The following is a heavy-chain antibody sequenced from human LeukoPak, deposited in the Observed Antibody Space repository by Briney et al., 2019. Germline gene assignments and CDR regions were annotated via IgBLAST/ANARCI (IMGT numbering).Heavy chain of an antibody. CDR1: GFTFSSYA. J-gene: IGHJ4*02. V-gene: IGHV3-20*04. D-gene: IGHD2-21*02. CDR3: ARDRSSFGYCGGDCYSYYSDY. Sequence: GGSLRLSCAASGFTFSSYAMSWVRQAPGKGLEWVSGINWNGGSTGYADSVKGRFTISRDNAKNSLYLQMNSLRAEDTALYYCARDRSSFGYCGGDCYSYYSDYWGQGTLVTVSS. CDR2: INWNGGST.